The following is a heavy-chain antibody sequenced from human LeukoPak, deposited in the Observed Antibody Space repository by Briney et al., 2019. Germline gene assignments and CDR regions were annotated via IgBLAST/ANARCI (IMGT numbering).Heavy chain of an antibody. V-gene: IGHV4-59*02. D-gene: IGHD7-27*01. CDR1: GGSVSDYY. Sequence: SETLSLTCTVSGGSVSDYYWSWIRQSPGKGLEWIGYLYYTGSTSYNPSLKSRVTISADTSKNQFSLKLNSVTAADTAVYYCATRKLGNDYWGQGTLVTVSS. J-gene: IGHJ4*02. CDR2: LYYTGST. CDR3: ATRKLGNDY.